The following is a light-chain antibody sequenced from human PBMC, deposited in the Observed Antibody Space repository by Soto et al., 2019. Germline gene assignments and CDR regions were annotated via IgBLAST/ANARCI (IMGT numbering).Light chain of an antibody. CDR2: WAS. Sequence: DIVMTQSPDSLAVSLGERATINCKSSQSVLYSSNNKNYLAWYQQKPGQPPKLLIFWASTRDSGVPDRFSGSGSGTDFTLTISSLQAEDVAVYYCQQYYSTLPTFGQGTQLEIK. J-gene: IGKJ2*01. CDR1: QSVLYSSNNKNY. CDR3: QQYYSTLPT. V-gene: IGKV4-1*01.